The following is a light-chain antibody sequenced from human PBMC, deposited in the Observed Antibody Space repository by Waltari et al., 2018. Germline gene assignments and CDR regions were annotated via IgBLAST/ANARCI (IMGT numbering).Light chain of an antibody. CDR2: GAS. CDR3: QQYGTSSYT. Sequence: EFVLTQSPGTLSLSQGESATLSCRASQSVSSSYFAWYQQKPGQAPRLLIYGASSRATGIPDRFSGSGSGTDFTLTISRLEPEDFAVYYCQQYGTSSYTFGQGTKLEIK. J-gene: IGKJ2*01. V-gene: IGKV3-20*01. CDR1: QSVSSSY.